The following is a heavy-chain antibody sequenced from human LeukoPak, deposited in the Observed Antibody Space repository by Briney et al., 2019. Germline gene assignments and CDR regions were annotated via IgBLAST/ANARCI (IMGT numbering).Heavy chain of an antibody. CDR2: IYYSRST. Sequence: PSETLSLTCTVSGGSISSYYCSWIRQPPGKGLEWIGYIYYSRSTNYNPSLKSRVTISVDTSKNQFSLKLSSVTAADTAVYYCARDTVAGTYDYWGQGTLVTVSS. V-gene: IGHV4-59*01. J-gene: IGHJ4*02. D-gene: IGHD6-19*01. CDR1: GGSISSYY. CDR3: ARDTVAGTYDY.